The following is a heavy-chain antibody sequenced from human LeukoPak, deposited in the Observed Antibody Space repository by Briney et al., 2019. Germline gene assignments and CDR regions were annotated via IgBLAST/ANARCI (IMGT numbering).Heavy chain of an antibody. CDR1: GGSISSSNW. CDR3: ASYSGYDLFDY. D-gene: IGHD5-12*01. CDR2: IYYSGGT. J-gene: IGHJ4*02. Sequence: PSETLSLTCAVSGGSISSSNWWSWVRQPPGKGLEWIGYIYYSGGTYYNPSLKSRVTISVDTSKNQFSLKVNSVTAADAAVYYCASYSGYDLFDYWGQGILVTVSS. V-gene: IGHV4-30-4*01.